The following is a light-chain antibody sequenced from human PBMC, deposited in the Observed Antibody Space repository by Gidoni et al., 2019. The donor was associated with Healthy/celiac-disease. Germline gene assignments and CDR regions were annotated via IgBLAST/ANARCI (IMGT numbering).Light chain of an antibody. V-gene: IGKV3-20*01. Sequence: EIVLTQSPGTLSLSPGERATLSCRASQSVSSSYLAWYQQKPGQAPRLLIYGASSRATGIPDRFSGSGSGTDFTLTISRLEPEDFAVYYCQQYGSPATFXGXTKVXIK. CDR3: QQYGSPAT. CDR1: QSVSSSY. J-gene: IGKJ4*01. CDR2: GAS.